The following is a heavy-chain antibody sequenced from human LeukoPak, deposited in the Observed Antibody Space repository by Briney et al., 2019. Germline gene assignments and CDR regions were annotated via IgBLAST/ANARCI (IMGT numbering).Heavy chain of an antibody. CDR2: IWYDGSNK. J-gene: IGHJ4*02. Sequence: PGRSLRLSCAASGFTFSSYGMHWVRQAPGKGLEWVAVIWYDGSNKYYADPVKGRFTISRDNSKNTLYLQMNSLRAEDTAVYYCAKATRGGATRGYFDYWGQGTLVTVSS. CDR1: GFTFSSYG. CDR3: AKATRGGATRGYFDY. D-gene: IGHD1-26*01. V-gene: IGHV3-33*06.